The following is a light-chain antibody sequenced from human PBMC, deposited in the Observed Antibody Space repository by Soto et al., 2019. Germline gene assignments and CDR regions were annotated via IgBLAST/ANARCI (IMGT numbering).Light chain of an antibody. Sequence: EIVLTQSPGTLSLSPGERATLSCRASQSVSSNYLAWYQQKPGQAPRLLIYGASSRATGIPDRFSGSGSGTDFTLNISRLEPEDFAVYYCQQYGSSRTFGPGNKVDIK. V-gene: IGKV3-20*01. J-gene: IGKJ3*01. CDR1: QSVSSNY. CDR3: QQYGSSRT. CDR2: GAS.